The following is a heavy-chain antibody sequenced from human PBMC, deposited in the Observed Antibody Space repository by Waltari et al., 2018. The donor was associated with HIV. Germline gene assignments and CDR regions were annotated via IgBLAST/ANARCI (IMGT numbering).Heavy chain of an antibody. CDR1: GSSISSYY. CDR2: IYYSGST. Sequence: QVQLQESGPGLVKPSETLSLTCTVPGSSISSYYWSWIRQPPGKGLEWIGYIYYSGSTNYNPSLKSRVTISVDTSKNQFSLKLSSVTAADTAVYYCARSGSYRGYFDYWGQGTLVTVSS. J-gene: IGHJ4*02. V-gene: IGHV4-59*01. D-gene: IGHD1-26*01. CDR3: ARSGSYRGYFDY.